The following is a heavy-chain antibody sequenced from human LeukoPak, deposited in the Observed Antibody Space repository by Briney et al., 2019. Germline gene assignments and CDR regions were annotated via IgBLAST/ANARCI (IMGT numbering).Heavy chain of an antibody. CDR3: ARGTFHCSGGSCYSRSYYYYGMDV. Sequence: SETLSLTCAVYGGSFSGYYWSWIRQPSGKGLEWIGEINHSGSTNYNPSLKSRVTISVDTSKNQFSLKLSSVTAADTAVYYCARGTFHCSGGSCYSRSYYYYGMDVWGQGTTVTVSS. CDR2: INHSGST. J-gene: IGHJ6*02. D-gene: IGHD2-15*01. V-gene: IGHV4-34*01. CDR1: GGSFSGYY.